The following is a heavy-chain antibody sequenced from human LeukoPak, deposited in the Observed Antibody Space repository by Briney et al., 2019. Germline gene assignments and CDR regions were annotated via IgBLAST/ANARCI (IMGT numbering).Heavy chain of an antibody. Sequence: GGSLRLSCAASGFTFSSYWMNWARQAPGKGLEWVASINHNGNVNYYVDSVKGRFTISRDNAKNSQYLQMSNLRAADTAVYFCARGGGLDVWGQGATVTVSS. D-gene: IGHD3-16*01. J-gene: IGHJ6*02. V-gene: IGHV3-7*03. CDR3: ARGGGLDV. CDR2: INHNGNVN. CDR1: GFTFSSYW.